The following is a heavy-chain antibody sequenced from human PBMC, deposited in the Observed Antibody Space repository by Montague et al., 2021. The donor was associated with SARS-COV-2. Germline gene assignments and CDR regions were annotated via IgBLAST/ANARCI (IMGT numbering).Heavy chain of an antibody. Sequence: TLSLTCTVSGGSISSGSYYWSWLRQPAGKGLEWIGRIYTSGSTNYNPSLKSRVTISVDTSKNQFSLKLSSVTAADTAVYYCARADFWSGYLYFDYWGQGTLVTVPS. CDR2: IYTSGST. D-gene: IGHD3-3*01. CDR3: ARADFWSGYLYFDY. CDR1: GGSISSGSYY. J-gene: IGHJ4*02. V-gene: IGHV4-61*02.